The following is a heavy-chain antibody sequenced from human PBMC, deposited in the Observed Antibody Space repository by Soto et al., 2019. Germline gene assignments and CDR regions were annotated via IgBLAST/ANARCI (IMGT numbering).Heavy chain of an antibody. CDR3: AKERPRRTSGYVFDY. J-gene: IGHJ4*02. Sequence: EVELLESGGNLVQPGGSLTLSCAASGFTFSNNAMAWVRQAPGKGLEWVSGVSASGLNTDYADPVKGRFYISRDNSKNTVSLHMNILRAEDTALYYCAKERPRRTSGYVFDYWGQGTPVTVSS. V-gene: IGHV3-23*01. CDR2: VSASGLNT. CDR1: GFTFSNNA. D-gene: IGHD5-18*01.